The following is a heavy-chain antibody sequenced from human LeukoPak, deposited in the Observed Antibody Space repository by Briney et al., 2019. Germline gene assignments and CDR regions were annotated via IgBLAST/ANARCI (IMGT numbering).Heavy chain of an antibody. CDR1: GGSISSGGYY. Sequence: SETLSLTCTVSGGSISSGGYYWSWIRQHPGKGLEWIGYIYYSGSTYYNPSLKSRVTISVDTSKNQFSLKLSSVTAADTAVYHCARDVGDLDYDYVWGSYPNRWFDPWGQGTLVTVSS. CDR2: IYYSGST. CDR3: ARDVGDLDYDYVWGSYPNRWFDP. J-gene: IGHJ5*02. V-gene: IGHV4-31*03. D-gene: IGHD3-16*02.